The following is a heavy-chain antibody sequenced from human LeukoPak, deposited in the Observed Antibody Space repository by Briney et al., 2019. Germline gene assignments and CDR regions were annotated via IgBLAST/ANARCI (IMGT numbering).Heavy chain of an antibody. J-gene: IGHJ4*02. Sequence: PGGSLRLSCAASGFTVSSNYMNWVRQAPGKGLEWVSVIYSGGSTYYADSVKGRFTISRDKSKNTLYLQMNSLRAEDTAVYYCAKDRERGSGSRFFDYWGQGTLVTVSS. CDR2: IYSGGST. V-gene: IGHV3-53*05. D-gene: IGHD3-10*01. CDR1: GFTVSSNY. CDR3: AKDRERGSGSRFFDY.